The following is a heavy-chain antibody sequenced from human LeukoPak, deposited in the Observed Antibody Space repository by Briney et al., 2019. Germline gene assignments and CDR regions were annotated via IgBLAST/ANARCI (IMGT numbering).Heavy chain of an antibody. J-gene: IGHJ4*02. Sequence: SETLSLTCSVSGDSIRSHYWSWIRQPPGKRPEWIGHVFFTGSTTYNPTLEGRVTISIDTSGSQFSLKLTSVTAADTAVYYCARVEWELLGAHLWGQGILLSVSS. V-gene: IGHV4-59*11. CDR1: GDSIRSHY. CDR3: ARVEWELLGAHL. D-gene: IGHD1-26*01. CDR2: VFFTGST.